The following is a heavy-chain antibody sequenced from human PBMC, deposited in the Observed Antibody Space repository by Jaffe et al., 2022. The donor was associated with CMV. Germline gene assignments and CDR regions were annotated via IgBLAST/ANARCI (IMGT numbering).Heavy chain of an antibody. D-gene: IGHD3-16*01. J-gene: IGHJ6*02. V-gene: IGHV3-21*01. CDR1: GFTFSSYS. Sequence: EVQLVESGGGLVKPGGSLRLSCAASGFTFSSYSMNWVRQAPGKGLEWVSSISSSSSYIYYADSVKGRFTISRDNAKNSLYLQMNSLRAEDTAVYYCARDMITFGAYGMDVWGQGTTVTVSS. CDR2: ISSSSSYI. CDR3: ARDMITFGAYGMDV.